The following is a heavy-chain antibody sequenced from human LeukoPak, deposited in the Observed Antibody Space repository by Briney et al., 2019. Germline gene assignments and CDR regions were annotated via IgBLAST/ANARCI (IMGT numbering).Heavy chain of an antibody. CDR1: GYTFTSYG. CDR3: ARVSTFGVEIDY. V-gene: IGHV1-18*01. D-gene: IGHD3-3*01. J-gene: IGHJ4*02. CDR2: ISAYNGNT. Sequence: ASVKVSCKASGYTFTSYGISWVRQAPGQGLEWTGRISAYNGNTNYAQKLQGRVTMTTDTSTSTAYMELRSLRSDDTAVYYCARVSTFGVEIDYWGQGTLVTVSS.